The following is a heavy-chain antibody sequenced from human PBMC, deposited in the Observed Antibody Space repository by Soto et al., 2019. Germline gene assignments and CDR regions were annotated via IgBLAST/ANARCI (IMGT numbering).Heavy chain of an antibody. Sequence: GESLETSCKGSGYSFTSYWIAWVRQMPGKGLEGRGSIFPGYSDTRYSRSFEGQVTISADKSISTAYLQWNSLEGSDTAMYYCARGSCSSTSCYNRWFDPWGQGTLVTVSS. CDR3: ARGSCSSTSCYNRWFDP. V-gene: IGHV5-51*01. CDR1: GYSFTSYW. D-gene: IGHD2-2*02. J-gene: IGHJ5*02. CDR2: IFPGYSDT.